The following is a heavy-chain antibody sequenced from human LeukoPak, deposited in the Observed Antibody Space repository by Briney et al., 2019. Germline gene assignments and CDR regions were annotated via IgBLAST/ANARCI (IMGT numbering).Heavy chain of an antibody. CDR3: ARTLRLGTPRAFDI. D-gene: IGHD1-14*01. CDR2: IHEDGSDK. CDR1: GFTFSSSW. J-gene: IGHJ3*02. Sequence: GGSLRLSCVVSGFTFSSSWMNWVRQAPGKGLEWVANIHEDGSDKYYMDSVKGRFTISRDNAKNSLYLQMNSLRAEDTALYYCARTLRLGTPRAFDIWGRGTMVTVSS. V-gene: IGHV3-7*05.